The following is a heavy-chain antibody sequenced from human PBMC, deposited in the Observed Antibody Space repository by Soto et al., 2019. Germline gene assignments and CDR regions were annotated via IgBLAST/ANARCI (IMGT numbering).Heavy chain of an antibody. CDR3: ARDRGYSSSWLPSYYYYYGMDV. D-gene: IGHD6-13*01. CDR2: ISSSSSYI. Sequence: PGGSLCLSCAASGFTFSSYSMNWVRQAPGKGLEWVSSISSSSSYIYYADSVKGRFTISRDNAKNSLYLQMNSLRAEDTAVYYCARDRGYSSSWLPSYYYYYGMDVWGQGTTVTVSS. V-gene: IGHV3-21*01. J-gene: IGHJ6*02. CDR1: GFTFSSYS.